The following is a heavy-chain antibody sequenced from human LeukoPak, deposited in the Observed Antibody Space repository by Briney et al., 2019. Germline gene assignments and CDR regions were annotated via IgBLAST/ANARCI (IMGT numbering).Heavy chain of an antibody. CDR2: IYYSGST. D-gene: IGHD6-13*01. J-gene: IGHJ4*02. Sequence: PSQTLSLTCTVSGGSISSGGYYWSWIRQHPGKGLEWIGYIYYSGSTYYNPSLKSRVTISVDTSKNQFSLKLSSATAADTAVYYCARDRAAGTDYWGQGTLVTVSS. CDR1: GGSISSGGYY. CDR3: ARDRAAGTDY. V-gene: IGHV4-31*03.